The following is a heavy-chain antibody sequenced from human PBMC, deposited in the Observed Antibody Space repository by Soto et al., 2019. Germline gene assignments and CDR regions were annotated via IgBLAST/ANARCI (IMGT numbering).Heavy chain of an antibody. V-gene: IGHV1-18*01. CDR1: GYTFTSSG. Sequence: ASVRVSCKASGYTFTSSGISWVLQAPGQGLEWMGWISAYNGNTNYAQKLQGRVTMTTDTSTSTAYMELRSLRSDDTAVYYCARDLSVVAETPYDFYMDVRGKGTTVTVSS. CDR3: ARDLSVVAETPYDFYMDV. CDR2: ISAYNGNT. J-gene: IGHJ6*03. D-gene: IGHD2-15*01.